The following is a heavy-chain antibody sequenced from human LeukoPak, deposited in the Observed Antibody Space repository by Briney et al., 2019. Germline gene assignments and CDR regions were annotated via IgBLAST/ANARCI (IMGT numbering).Heavy chain of an antibody. V-gene: IGHV3-30-3*01. CDR1: GFTFSSYA. CDR2: ISYDGSNK. CDR3: AREVSSSSSSYYYYGMDV. Sequence: GSLRLSCAASGFTFSSYAMHWVRQAPGKGLEWVAVISYDGSNKYYADSVKGRFTISRDNSKNTLNLQMNSLRAEDTAVYYCAREVSSSSSSYYYYGMDVWGQGTTVTVSS. J-gene: IGHJ6*02. D-gene: IGHD6-6*01.